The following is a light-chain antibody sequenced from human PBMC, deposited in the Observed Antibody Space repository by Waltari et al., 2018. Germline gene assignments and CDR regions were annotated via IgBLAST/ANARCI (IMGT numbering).Light chain of an antibody. CDR1: RSNIGNNY. J-gene: IGLJ7*01. CDR3: GTWDSSLSGAV. CDR2: EDS. V-gene: IGLV1-51*02. Sequence: QSVLTQPPSVSAAPGQRVTISCSGGRSNIGNNYVSWYRQFPETAPKLLIYEDSERPSGIPGRFSGSKSGTSATLDITGLQAGDEADYYCGTWDSSLSGAVFGGGTHLTVL.